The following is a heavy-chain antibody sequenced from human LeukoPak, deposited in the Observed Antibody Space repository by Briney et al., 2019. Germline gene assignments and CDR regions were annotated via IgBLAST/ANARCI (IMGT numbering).Heavy chain of an antibody. V-gene: IGHV3-23*01. Sequence: GGSLRLSCAASGFTFSTCAMSWVRQAPGKGLEWVSGISGSGDIIYYSDSVKGRFTISRDNSKNTLFLQMNSLRAEDTAIYFCATGAYCDHWGQGTLVTVSS. J-gene: IGHJ4*02. CDR3: ATGAYCDH. CDR1: GFTFSTCA. CDR2: ISGSGDII.